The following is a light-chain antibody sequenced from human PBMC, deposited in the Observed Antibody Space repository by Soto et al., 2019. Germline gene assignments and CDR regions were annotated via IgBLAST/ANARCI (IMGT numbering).Light chain of an antibody. CDR1: SSDIGAGYD. J-gene: IGLJ2*01. Sequence: QLVLTQPPSVSGAPGQRVTISCTGSSSDIGAGYDVHWYQQLPGTAPKLLIYDNSNRPSGVPDRFSGSKSGTSASLAITGLRAEDEADYYCQSYDSSLSGSVFGGGTKLTVL. CDR2: DNS. CDR3: QSYDSSLSGSV. V-gene: IGLV1-40*01.